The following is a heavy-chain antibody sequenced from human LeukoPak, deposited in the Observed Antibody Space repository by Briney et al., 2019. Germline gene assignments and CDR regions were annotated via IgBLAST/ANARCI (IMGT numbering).Heavy chain of an antibody. J-gene: IGHJ4*02. CDR3: ATGGSGNYHDY. V-gene: IGHV4-59*01. Sequence: SETLSLTCTVSGGSISSYYWSWIRQPPGKGLEWIGYIFYSGTSNYNPSLKSRVTISVDTSRNQFSLKLSSVTAADTAVYYCATGGSGNYHDYWGQGSLVIVSS. D-gene: IGHD3-10*01. CDR2: IFYSGTS. CDR1: GGSISSYY.